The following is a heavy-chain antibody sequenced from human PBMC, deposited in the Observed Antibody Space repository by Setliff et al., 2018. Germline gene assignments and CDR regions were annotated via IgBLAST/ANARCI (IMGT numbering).Heavy chain of an antibody. CDR3: ARVLGVDFQYYYLDI. V-gene: IGHV1-69*13. CDR2: IIPIFGTT. CDR1: GGTFQNYG. D-gene: IGHD2-21*01. Sequence: GASVKVSCKASGGTFQNYGLTWVRQAPGQGLEWMGGIIPIFGTTNYAHSFKGRVIFTADDSTSTAYMDLSRLTSEDTAVYYCARVLGVDFQYYYLDIGGKGTTVTVSS. J-gene: IGHJ6*03.